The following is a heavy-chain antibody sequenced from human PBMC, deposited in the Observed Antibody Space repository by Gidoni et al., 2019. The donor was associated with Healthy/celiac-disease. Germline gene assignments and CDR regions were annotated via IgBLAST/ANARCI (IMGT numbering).Heavy chain of an antibody. D-gene: IGHD6-19*01. CDR2: INHSAST. Sequence: QVQLPQWRVGLLKPPETLPLTCAVYGGSFSGYYLSWIRQPPGKGLEWIGEINHSASTTYNPSLKSRVTISVDTSKNQFSLKLSSVTAADTAVYYCAREQQWLVPGVAFSGYYYYMDVWGKGTTVTVSS. CDR1: GGSFSGYY. J-gene: IGHJ6*03. CDR3: AREQQWLVPGVAFSGYYYYMDV. V-gene: IGHV4-34*01.